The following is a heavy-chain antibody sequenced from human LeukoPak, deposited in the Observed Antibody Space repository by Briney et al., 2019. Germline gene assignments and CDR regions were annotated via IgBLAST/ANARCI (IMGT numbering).Heavy chain of an antibody. CDR3: VRGPHIAATSY. Sequence: GGSLRLSCAASGFTFSNAYMTWVRQAPGKGLEWVANIKQDGSEKQYVDSVKGRFAISRDNAKKSLYLQINTLRAEDTAVYYCVRGPHIAATSYWGQGTLVTVSS. D-gene: IGHD6-25*01. CDR1: GFTFSNAY. V-gene: IGHV3-7*03. CDR2: IKQDGSEK. J-gene: IGHJ4*02.